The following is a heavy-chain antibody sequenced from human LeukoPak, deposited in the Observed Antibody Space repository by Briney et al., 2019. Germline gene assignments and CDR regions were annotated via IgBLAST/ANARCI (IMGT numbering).Heavy chain of an antibody. CDR2: ISYDGSNK. Sequence: GGSLRLSCAASGFTFSSYAMHWVRQAPGKGLEWVAVISYDGSNKYYADSVKGRFTISRDNSKNTLYLQMNSLRAEDTAVYYCARVGITDPPYSSSWSIPHPYDYWGQGTLVTVSS. CDR1: GFTFSSYA. V-gene: IGHV3-30*04. CDR3: ARVGITDPPYSSSWSIPHPYDY. J-gene: IGHJ4*02. D-gene: IGHD6-13*01.